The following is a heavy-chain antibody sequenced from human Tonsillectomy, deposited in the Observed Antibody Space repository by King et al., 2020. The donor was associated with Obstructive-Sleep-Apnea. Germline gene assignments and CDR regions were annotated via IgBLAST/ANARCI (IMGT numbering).Heavy chain of an antibody. D-gene: IGHD5-18*01. CDR3: AREGYSYGYSRTFDY. V-gene: IGHV4-59*01. CDR1: GGSISNYY. CDR2: IFYSGST. J-gene: IGHJ4*02. Sequence: PLQESGPGLVKPSETLSLTCTVSGGSISNYYWSWIRQPPGKGLEWIGYIFYSGSTNYNPSLKSRVTISVDTSKNQFSLKLSSVTAADTAVYYCAREGYSYGYSRTFDYWGQGTLVTVSS.